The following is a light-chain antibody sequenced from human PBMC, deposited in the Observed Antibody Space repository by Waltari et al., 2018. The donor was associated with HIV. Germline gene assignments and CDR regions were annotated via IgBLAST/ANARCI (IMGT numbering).Light chain of an antibody. Sequence: DIVMTQSPESLAVSLGERATINCQSSQSVLYSSNNKNYLAWYQQKPGQPPKLLIYWASTRESGVPDRFSGSGSGTDFTLTISSLQSEDVAVYYCQQYYSNSYTFGQGTKLEIK. J-gene: IGKJ2*01. V-gene: IGKV4-1*01. CDR1: QSVLYSSNNKNY. CDR2: WAS. CDR3: QQYYSNSYT.